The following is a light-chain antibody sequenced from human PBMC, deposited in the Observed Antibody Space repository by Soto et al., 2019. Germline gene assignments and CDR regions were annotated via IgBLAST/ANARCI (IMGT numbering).Light chain of an antibody. J-gene: IGKJ4*01. CDR3: QQSHSAPLT. V-gene: IGKV1-39*01. CDR2: EAS. Sequence: DIQMTQSPSSLSASVADRVTITCRAGQDIGTDLGWYQQKPGKAPERLIYEASVLQSGAPSRFSGSGTGTDFTLTISSLQPEDFATYYCQQSHSAPLTFGGGTKVDIK. CDR1: QDIGTD.